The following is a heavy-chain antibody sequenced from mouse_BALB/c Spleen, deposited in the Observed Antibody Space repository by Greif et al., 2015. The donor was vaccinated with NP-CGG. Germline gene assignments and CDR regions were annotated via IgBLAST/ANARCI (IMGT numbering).Heavy chain of an antibody. V-gene: IGHV5-17*02. J-gene: IGHJ1*01. D-gene: IGHD2-3*01. Sequence: EVKLVESGGGLVQPGGSRKLSCAASGFTFSSFGMHWVRQAPEKGLEWVAYISSGSSTIYYADTVKGRFTISRDNPKNTLFLQMTSLRSEDTAMYYCARGGMDWYFDVWGAGTTVTVSS. CDR3: ARGGMDWYFDV. CDR2: ISSGSSTI. CDR1: GFTFSSFG.